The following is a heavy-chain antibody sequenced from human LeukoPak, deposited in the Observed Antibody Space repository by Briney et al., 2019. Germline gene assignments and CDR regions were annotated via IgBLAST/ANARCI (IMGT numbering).Heavy chain of an antibody. Sequence: GGTLRLSCAASGFTFSSYGMSWVRQAPGKGLEWVSAISGSGGSTYYADSVKGRFTISRDNSKNSLYLQMNSLRAEDTAVYYCAREDYYDSSGYSDYWGQGTLVTVSS. CDR1: GFTFSSYG. CDR2: ISGSGGST. CDR3: AREDYYDSSGYSDY. D-gene: IGHD3-22*01. J-gene: IGHJ4*02. V-gene: IGHV3-23*01.